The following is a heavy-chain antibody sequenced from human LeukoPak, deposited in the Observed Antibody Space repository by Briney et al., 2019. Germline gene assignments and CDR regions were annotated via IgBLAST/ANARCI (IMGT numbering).Heavy chain of an antibody. CDR3: ARDADTSEFFSWLDL. CDR2: IWHDGGKR. CDR1: GFTFSCYG. D-gene: IGHD3-22*01. J-gene: IGHJ5*02. Sequence: GGSLRLSCAASGFTFSCYGMQWVRQAPGKGLEWVALIWHDGGKRYYADSVKGRFTISRDNSKNTLYLQMTTLRAEDTAVYYCARDADTSEFFSWLDLWGQGTLVTVSS. V-gene: IGHV3-33*01.